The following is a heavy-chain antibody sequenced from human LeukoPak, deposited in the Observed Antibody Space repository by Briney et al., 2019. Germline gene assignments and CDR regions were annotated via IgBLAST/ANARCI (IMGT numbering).Heavy chain of an antibody. CDR3: AREYYDNSGGEDAFDI. Sequence: GGALRLSCAASGFTFSTFSMNWVRQTPGKGLEWVSAISGSGSDIYYADSVEGRFTISRDNSNNTLYLQMNSLRAEDTAMYYCAREYYDNSGGEDAFDIWGPGTIVTVSS. V-gene: IGHV3-23*01. CDR2: ISGSGSDI. CDR1: GFTFSTFS. J-gene: IGHJ3*02. D-gene: IGHD3-22*01.